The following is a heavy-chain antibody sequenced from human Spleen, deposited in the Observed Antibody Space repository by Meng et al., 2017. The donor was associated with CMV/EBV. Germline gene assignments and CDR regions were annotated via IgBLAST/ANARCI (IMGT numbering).Heavy chain of an antibody. CDR3: ARQSISGFRWAGDH. D-gene: IGHD3-22*01. J-gene: IGHJ4*02. CDR1: GVSISSGGYY. V-gene: IGHV4-31*02. Sequence: SGVSISSGGYYWSWIRQRPGKGLEWIGFIYYSGSTHYNPSLKSRLTMSLDTSKNQLSLKLSSVTAADTAIYYCARQSISGFRWAGDHWGQGTLVTVSS. CDR2: IYYSGST.